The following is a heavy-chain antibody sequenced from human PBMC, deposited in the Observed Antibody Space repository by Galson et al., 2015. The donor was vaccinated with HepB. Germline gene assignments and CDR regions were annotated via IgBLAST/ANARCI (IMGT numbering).Heavy chain of an antibody. CDR1: GFTFSSYA. CDR2: ISGSGGST. Sequence: SLRLSCAASGFTFSSYAMSWVRQAPGKGLEWVSAISGSGGSTYYADSVKGRFTISRDNSKNTLYLQMNSLRAEDTAVYYCAKDIAVASTFDYWGQGTLVTVSS. CDR3: AKDIAVASTFDY. V-gene: IGHV3-23*01. D-gene: IGHD6-19*01. J-gene: IGHJ4*02.